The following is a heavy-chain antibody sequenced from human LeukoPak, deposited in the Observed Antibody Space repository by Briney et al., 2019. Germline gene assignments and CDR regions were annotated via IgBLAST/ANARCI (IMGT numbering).Heavy chain of an antibody. D-gene: IGHD3-22*01. J-gene: IGHJ5*02. Sequence: GSSVKVSCKASGGTFSSYAISWVRQAPGQGLEWMGGIIPIFGTANYAQRFQGRATITADESTSTAYMELSSLRSEDTAVYYCARGVQGDYYDSSGYLNWFDPWGQGTLVTVSS. CDR1: GGTFSSYA. CDR2: IIPIFGTA. CDR3: ARGVQGDYYDSSGYLNWFDP. V-gene: IGHV1-69*01.